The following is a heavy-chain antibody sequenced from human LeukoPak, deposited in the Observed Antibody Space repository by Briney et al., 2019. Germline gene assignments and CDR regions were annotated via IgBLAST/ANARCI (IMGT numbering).Heavy chain of an antibody. CDR1: GGSISSGGYS. D-gene: IGHD3-22*01. J-gene: IGHJ4*02. CDR3: ARGVYYYDSSGYSFAY. CDR2: IYYSGST. V-gene: IGHV4-30-4*07. Sequence: SETLSLTCAVSGGSISSGGYSWRWIRQPPGTGLKWIGYIYYSGSTYYNPSLKSRVTISVDTSKNQFSLKLSSVTAADTAVYYCARGVYYYDSSGYSFAYWGQGTLVTVSS.